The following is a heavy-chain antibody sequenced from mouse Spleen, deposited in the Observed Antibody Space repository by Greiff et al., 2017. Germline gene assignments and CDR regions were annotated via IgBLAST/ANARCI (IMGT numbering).Heavy chain of an antibody. CDR2: ISSGGST. V-gene: IGHV5-6-5*01. CDR1: GFTFSSYA. J-gene: IGHJ3*01. CDR3: ARGRVLAWFAY. Sequence: EVQVVESGGGLVKPGGSLKLSCAASGFTFSSYAMSWVRQTPEKRLEWVASISSGGSTYYPDSVKGRFTISRDNARNILYLQMSSLRSEDTAMYYCARGRVLAWFAYWGQGTLVTVSA.